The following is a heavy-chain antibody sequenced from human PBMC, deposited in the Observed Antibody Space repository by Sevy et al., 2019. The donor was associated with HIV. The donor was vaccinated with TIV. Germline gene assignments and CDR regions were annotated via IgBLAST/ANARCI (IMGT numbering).Heavy chain of an antibody. D-gene: IGHD2-21*02. CDR1: GFTFNGCS. J-gene: IGHJ6*02. Sequence: GGSLRLSCAASGFTFNGCSLNWVRQAPGKGLEWVSSISSSSHYKYYMDSVKGRFTISRDNAKNSLYLQMNSLRAEDTAVYYCARERAADSGGDWYPSGMDVWSQGTTVTVSS. CDR3: ARERAADSGGDWYPSGMDV. V-gene: IGHV3-21*01. CDR2: ISSSSHYK.